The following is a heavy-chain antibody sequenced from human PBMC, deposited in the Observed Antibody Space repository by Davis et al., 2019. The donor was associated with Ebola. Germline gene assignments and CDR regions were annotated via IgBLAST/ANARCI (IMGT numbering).Heavy chain of an antibody. CDR3: ARLVTACSGGICYSDFDD. D-gene: IGHD2-15*01. CDR1: GVSIGSSGYY. CDR2: LHFRGST. J-gene: IGHJ4*02. Sequence: SETLSLTCNVSGVSIGSSGYYWGWVRQPPGKGLEWIGTLHFRGSTYYSPSLTGRVTLSGDSSKNEFSLTLDSVTAAETGAYYCARLVTACSGGICYSDFDDWGQGTLVTVSS. V-gene: IGHV4-39*01.